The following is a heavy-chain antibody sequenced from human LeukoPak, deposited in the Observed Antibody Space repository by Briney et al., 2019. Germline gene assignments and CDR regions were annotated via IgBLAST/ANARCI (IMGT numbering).Heavy chain of an antibody. J-gene: IGHJ6*03. CDR3: ARGYTAMVFYYYYYMDV. CDR1: GYTFTSYD. CDR2: MNPNSGNT. Sequence: ASVKVSCKASGYTFTSYDINWVRQATGQGLEWMGWMNPNSGNTGYAQKFQGRVTMTRNTSISTAYMELSSLRSEDTAVYYCARGYTAMVFYYYYYMDVWGKGTTVTISS. D-gene: IGHD5-18*01. V-gene: IGHV1-8*01.